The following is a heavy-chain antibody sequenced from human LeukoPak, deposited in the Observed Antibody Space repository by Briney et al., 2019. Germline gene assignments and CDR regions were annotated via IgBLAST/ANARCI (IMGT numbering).Heavy chain of an antibody. D-gene: IGHD4-17*01. V-gene: IGHV3-7*03. CDR3: AKDLGAYGDLHVDFDY. CDR2: INQDGTEK. J-gene: IGHJ4*02. CDR1: GFSFTTYW. Sequence: GESLRLSCAASGFSFTTYWMSWVRQAQGKGLEWVANINQDGTEKYYVDSVKGRFTISRDNSKNTLYLQMNSLRAEDTAVYYCAKDLGAYGDLHVDFDYWGQGTLVTVSS.